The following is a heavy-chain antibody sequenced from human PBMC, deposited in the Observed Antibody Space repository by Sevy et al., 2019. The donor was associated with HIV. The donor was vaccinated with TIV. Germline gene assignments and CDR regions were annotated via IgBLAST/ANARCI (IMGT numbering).Heavy chain of an antibody. J-gene: IGHJ3*02. Sequence: SETLSLTCTVSGGSISSYYWSWIRQPPGKGLEWIGHIYYSGSTNYNPSLKSRVTLSVDTSKNQFSLKLSSVTAADTAVYYCARQGGYQPPAGFDIWGQGTMVTVSS. D-gene: IGHD5-18*01. CDR1: GGSISSYY. CDR3: ARQGGYQPPAGFDI. V-gene: IGHV4-59*08. CDR2: IYYSGST.